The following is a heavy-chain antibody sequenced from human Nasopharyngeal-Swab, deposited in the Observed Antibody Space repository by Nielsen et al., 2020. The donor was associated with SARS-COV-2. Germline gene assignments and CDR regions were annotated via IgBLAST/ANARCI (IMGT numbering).Heavy chain of an antibody. V-gene: IGHV3-11*03. J-gene: IGHJ4*02. CDR2: ISSGSGSFT. D-gene: IGHD2-15*01. Sequence: GESLKISCAASRFTFSDYYMSWVRQAPGKGLEWVSYISSGSGSFTNSADSVKGRFTISRDHAKTSLYLQMNNLRVDDTAVYFCARMGGGTNFDVWGQGTLVTVSS. CDR3: ARMGGGTNFDV. CDR1: RFTFSDYY.